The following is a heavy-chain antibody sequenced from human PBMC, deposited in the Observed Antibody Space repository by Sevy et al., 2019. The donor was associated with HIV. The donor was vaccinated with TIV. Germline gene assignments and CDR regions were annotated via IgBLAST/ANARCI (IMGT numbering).Heavy chain of an antibody. J-gene: IGHJ4*02. V-gene: IGHV3-21*04. CDR2: FSFGCGQI. CDR1: GFPFSKYS. Sequence: GESLKISCAASGFPFSKYSMSWIRQTPGKGLEWVATFSFGCGQINYADSVKGRSTISRDDSRNTFYLQMNSLRSDDTAIYYCAREGCTRPHDYWGQGTVVTVSS. CDR3: AREGCTRPHDY. D-gene: IGHD2-8*01.